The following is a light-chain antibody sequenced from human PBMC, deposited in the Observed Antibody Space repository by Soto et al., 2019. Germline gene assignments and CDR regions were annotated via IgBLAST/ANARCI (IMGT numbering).Light chain of an antibody. CDR2: GAS. CDR3: QQYASSLT. CDR1: QSVDSAS. V-gene: IGKV3-20*01. J-gene: IGKJ1*01. Sequence: EIVLTQSPGSLSLSLGERATLSCRASQSVDSASFAWYQQKPGQPPRLLMYGASRRATGIPDRFSGSGSGTYFTLTISRLEPEDFAVYYCQQYASSLTFGQGTKVEI.